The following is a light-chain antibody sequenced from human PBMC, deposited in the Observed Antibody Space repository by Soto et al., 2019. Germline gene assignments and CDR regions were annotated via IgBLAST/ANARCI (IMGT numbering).Light chain of an antibody. CDR2: GAT. V-gene: IGKV1-6*01. J-gene: IGKJ1*01. CDR1: QXXXXE. CDR3: LQDYNYPRT. Sequence: ALQXXXSPSXXXASVGDRVTXXXXXSQXXXXELGWYQQKPGKAPKLLIYGATTLQSGVPSRFSGSGSGTDFTLTISGLQPEDFATYYCLQDYNYPRTFGQGTKVEVK.